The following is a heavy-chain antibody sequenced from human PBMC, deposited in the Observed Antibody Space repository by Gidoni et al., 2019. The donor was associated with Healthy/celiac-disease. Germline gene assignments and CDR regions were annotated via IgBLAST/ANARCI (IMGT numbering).Heavy chain of an antibody. CDR3: ARRYWFDP. CDR2: SNQNSGGT. J-gene: IGHJ5*02. CDR1: GYTFTGYY. Sequence: QVQLVQSGAEVKKPGASVKVSCKASGYTFTGYYMHWVRQAPGQGLEWMGWSNQNSGGTNDAQKLQGRVTRTRDTSISTAYMELSRRRSDDTAGYDCARRYWFDPWGQGTLVTVSS. V-gene: IGHV1-2*02.